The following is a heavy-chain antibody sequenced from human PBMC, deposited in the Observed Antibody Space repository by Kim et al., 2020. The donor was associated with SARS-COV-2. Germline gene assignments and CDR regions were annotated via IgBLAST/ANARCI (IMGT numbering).Heavy chain of an antibody. D-gene: IGHD2-2*01. CDR3: AAYYQAYDN. Sequence: SVKVSCKTSGGTFTSYTISWVRQAPGQGLEWMGGIIPTYGTGYTQKFQGRITITAADATATTYMELNSLRSEDTAVYYCAAYYQAYDNWGQGTLVTVSS. J-gene: IGHJ4*02. CDR2: IIPTYGTG. CDR1: GGTFTSYT. V-gene: IGHV1-69*13.